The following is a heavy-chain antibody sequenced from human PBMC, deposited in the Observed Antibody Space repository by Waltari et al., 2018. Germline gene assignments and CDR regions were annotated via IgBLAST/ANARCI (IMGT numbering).Heavy chain of an antibody. J-gene: IGHJ3*02. D-gene: IGHD3-22*01. CDR3: ARDYYDSSGQKAFDI. CDR2: IYYRGST. Sequence: QGQLQESGPGLVKTSETLSLTCTVSGGSISSYYWSWIRQPPGKGLEWIGYIYYRGSTNYHSPLKSRVTISVDTSKNQFSLKLSSVTAADTAVYYCARDYYDSSGQKAFDIWGQGTMVTVSS. CDR1: GGSISSYY. V-gene: IGHV4-59*01.